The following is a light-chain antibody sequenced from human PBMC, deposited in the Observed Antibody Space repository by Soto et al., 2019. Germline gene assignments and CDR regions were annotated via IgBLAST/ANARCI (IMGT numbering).Light chain of an antibody. J-gene: IGKJ1*01. V-gene: IGKV3-11*01. CDR3: QQRSNWPVT. CDR1: QSVSTY. CDR2: DAS. Sequence: EIVLTQSPATLSLSPGERATLSCWASQSVSTYLAWCQQKPGQAPRLLIYDASSRATGIPARFSGSGSGTEFTLTISSLEPEDFAVYYCQQRSNWPVTFGQGTRVEIK.